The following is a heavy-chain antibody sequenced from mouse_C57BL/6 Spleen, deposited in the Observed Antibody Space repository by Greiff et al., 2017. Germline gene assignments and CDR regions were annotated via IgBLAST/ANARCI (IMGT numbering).Heavy chain of an antibody. Sequence: VQLQQPGAELVKPGASVKLSCKASGYTFTSYWMHWVKQRPGQGLEWIGMIHPNSGSTNYNEKFKSKATLTVDKSSSTAYMQLSSLTSEDSAVYYGARGDGYYERGFAYWGQGTLVTVSA. CDR2: IHPNSGST. J-gene: IGHJ3*01. V-gene: IGHV1-64*01. CDR1: GYTFTSYW. D-gene: IGHD2-3*01. CDR3: ARGDGYYERGFAY.